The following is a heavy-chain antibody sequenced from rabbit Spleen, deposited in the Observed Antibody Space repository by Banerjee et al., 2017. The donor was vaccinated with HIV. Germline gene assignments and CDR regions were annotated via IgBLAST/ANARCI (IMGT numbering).Heavy chain of an antibody. CDR1: GLSFSNSYW. D-gene: IGHD8-1*01. CDR2: IYTGSGAT. CDR3: ARDGAGGSYFAL. V-gene: IGHV1S45*01. Sequence: EESGGDLVKPDGSLTLTCTASGLSFSNSYWIFWVRQAPGKGLEWIASIYTGSGATYYANWAKGRFTISKTSSTSVTLQMTRLTAADTATYFCARDGAGGSYFALWGPGTLVTVS. J-gene: IGHJ4*01.